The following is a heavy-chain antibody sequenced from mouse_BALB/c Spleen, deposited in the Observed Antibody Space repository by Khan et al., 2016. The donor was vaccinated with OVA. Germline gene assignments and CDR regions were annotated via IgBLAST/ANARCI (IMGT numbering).Heavy chain of an antibody. CDR3: TRRNWDVAWFAY. D-gene: IGHD4-1*01. Sequence: VQLKESGTVLARPGASVKMSCKASGYTFTSYWMHWVKQRPGQGLEWIGDIYPGNTDTNYNQKFKGKAKLTAVTSTSTAYMELSSRTNEDSAVYYCTRRNWDVAWFAYWGQGTLVTVSA. CDR2: IYPGNTDT. V-gene: IGHV1-5*01. J-gene: IGHJ3*01. CDR1: GYTFTSYW.